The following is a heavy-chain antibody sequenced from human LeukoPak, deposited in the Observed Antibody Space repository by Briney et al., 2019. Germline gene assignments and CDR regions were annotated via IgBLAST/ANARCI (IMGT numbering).Heavy chain of an antibody. D-gene: IGHD4-17*01. Sequence: PSETLSLTCAAYDGSFSGYYWSWIRQPPGKGLEWIGEINHSGSTNYNPSLKSRVTISVDTSKNQFSLKLSSVTAADTAVYYCARAAPTTADYFDYWGQGTLVTVSS. CDR1: DGSFSGYY. CDR2: INHSGST. CDR3: ARAAPTTADYFDY. V-gene: IGHV4-34*01. J-gene: IGHJ4*02.